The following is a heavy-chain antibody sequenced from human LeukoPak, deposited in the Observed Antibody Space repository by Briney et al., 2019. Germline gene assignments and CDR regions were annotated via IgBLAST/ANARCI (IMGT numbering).Heavy chain of an antibody. J-gene: IGHJ4*02. CDR3: ARRSIAVAGTSGHKYYFDY. CDR1: GGFISSSSYY. CDR2: IFYSGTT. D-gene: IGHD6-19*01. V-gene: IGHV4-39*01. Sequence: PSETLSLTCTVSGGFISSSSYYWGWIRQPPGKGLEWIGSIFYSGTTYYNPSLKSRVTISVDTSKNQFSLKLSSVTAADTAVYYCARRSIAVAGTSGHKYYFDYWGQGTLVTVSS.